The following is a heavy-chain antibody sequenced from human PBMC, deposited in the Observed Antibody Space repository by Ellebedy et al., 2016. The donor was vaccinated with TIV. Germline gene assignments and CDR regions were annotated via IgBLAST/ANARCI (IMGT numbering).Heavy chain of an antibody. CDR1: GYSFTSYW. J-gene: IGHJ4*02. V-gene: IGHV5-51*01. CDR2: IYPGDSDT. CDR3: ARCAGYYDSSGYYLAHFDY. Sequence: GESLKISCKGSGYSFTSYWIGWVRQMPGKGLEWMGIIYPGDSDTRYSPSFQGQVTISADKSISTAYLQWSSLKASDTAVYYCARCAGYYDSSGYYLAHFDYWGQGTLVTVSS. D-gene: IGHD3-22*01.